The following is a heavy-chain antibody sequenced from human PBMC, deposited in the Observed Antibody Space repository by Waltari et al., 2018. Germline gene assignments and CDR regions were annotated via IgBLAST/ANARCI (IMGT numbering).Heavy chain of an antibody. CDR1: GFTFSSYG. D-gene: IGHD1-1*01. Sequence: QVQLVESGGGVVQPGRSLRLSCAASGFTFSSYGMHWVRQAPGKGLEWVAVIRKDGRKKYYADSVKGRVTISRDKSKNTLYLQMNSRRAEDTAMYYCAKGQNWNYAYYYMDVWGKGTTVTVSS. J-gene: IGHJ6*03. V-gene: IGHV3-30*18. CDR2: IRKDGRKK. CDR3: AKGQNWNYAYYYMDV.